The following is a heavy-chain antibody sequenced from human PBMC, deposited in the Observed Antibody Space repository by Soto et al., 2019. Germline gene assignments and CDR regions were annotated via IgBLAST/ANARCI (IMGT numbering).Heavy chain of an antibody. D-gene: IGHD6-13*01. CDR2: IIPIFGTA. Sequence: SVKVSCKASGGTFSSYAISWVRQAPGQGLEWMGGIIPIFGTANYAQKFQGRVTITADESTSTAYMELSSLRSEDTAVYYCARVPRSGTSYYYYYGMDVWGQGTTVTV. CDR1: GGTFSSYA. V-gene: IGHV1-69*13. CDR3: ARVPRSGTSYYYYYGMDV. J-gene: IGHJ6*02.